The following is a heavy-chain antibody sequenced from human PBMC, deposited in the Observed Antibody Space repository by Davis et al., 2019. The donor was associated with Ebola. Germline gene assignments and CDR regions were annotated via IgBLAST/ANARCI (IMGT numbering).Heavy chain of an antibody. J-gene: IGHJ4*02. D-gene: IGHD6-13*01. V-gene: IGHV3-30-3*01. CDR2: ISFDGSNK. CDR3: ARDPSPANYSIWHFDY. Sequence: GESLKISCAASGFTFSRHAMHWVRQAPGQGLEWVAFISFDGSNKYTAASVKGRFTVSKDNSENALYLQMNSLRAEDTAVYYCARDPSPANYSIWHFDYWGQGTLVTVSS. CDR1: GFTFSRHA.